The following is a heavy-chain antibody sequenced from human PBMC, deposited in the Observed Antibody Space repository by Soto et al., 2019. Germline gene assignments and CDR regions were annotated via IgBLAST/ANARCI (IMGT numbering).Heavy chain of an antibody. CDR2: ISGSSNII. V-gene: IGHV3-48*02. Sequence: HPGGSLRLSCAASGFTLSPYSMNWVRQAPRKGLGWISYISGSSNIINYADSVKGRFTISRDNTKNSLYLQMNSLRDEDTAVYYCARGFDLQYGMDVWGQGTTVTVSS. CDR1: GFTLSPYS. CDR3: ARGFDLQYGMDV. J-gene: IGHJ6*02. D-gene: IGHD3-10*01.